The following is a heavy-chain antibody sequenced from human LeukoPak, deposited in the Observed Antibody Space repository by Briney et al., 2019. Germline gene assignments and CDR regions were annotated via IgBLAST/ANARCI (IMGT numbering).Heavy chain of an antibody. CDR3: ARGSFGVVITIDY. J-gene: IGHJ4*02. Sequence: ASVKVSCKASGYTFTGYYMHWVRQAPGQELEWMGWINPNSGGTNYAQKFQGRVTMTRDTSISTAYMELSRLRSDDTAVYYCARGSFGVVITIDYWGQGTLVTVSS. CDR2: INPNSGGT. CDR1: GYTFTGYY. D-gene: IGHD3-3*01. V-gene: IGHV1-2*02.